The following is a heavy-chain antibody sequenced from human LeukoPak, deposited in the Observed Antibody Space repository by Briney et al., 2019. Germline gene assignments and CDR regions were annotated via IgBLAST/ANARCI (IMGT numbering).Heavy chain of an antibody. V-gene: IGHV3-15*01. CDR3: TSLNSRDAFKF. Sequence: GGSLRLSCVGSGFTFSNDWMSWVRQAPGKGLEWVGRIKNKIDGGTTDYAAPVKGRFSISREDSRDTLYLQMNSLKTEDTAVYYCTSLNSRDAFKFWGQGTMVTVSS. CDR2: IKNKIDGGTT. CDR1: GFTFSNDW. D-gene: IGHD2-21*01. J-gene: IGHJ3*01.